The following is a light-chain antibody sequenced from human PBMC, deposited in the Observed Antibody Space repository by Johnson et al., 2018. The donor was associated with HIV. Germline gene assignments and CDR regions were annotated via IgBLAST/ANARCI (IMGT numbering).Light chain of an antibody. V-gene: IGLV1-51*02. CDR2: ENN. Sequence: QSVLTQPHSVSAAPGQKVTISCSGSSSNIGNNYVSWYQQIPGTAPKLLIYENNKRPSGIPDRFSGSKSGTSATLGITGLQTGDEADYYCGTWDSSLSALYVFGTGTKVTVL. CDR3: GTWDSSLSALYV. J-gene: IGLJ1*01. CDR1: SSNIGNNY.